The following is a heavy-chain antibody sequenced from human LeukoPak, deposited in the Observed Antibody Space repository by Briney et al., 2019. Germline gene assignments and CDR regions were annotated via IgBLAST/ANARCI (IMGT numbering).Heavy chain of an antibody. CDR3: AELGITMIGGV. Sequence: GGSLRLSCAASGFTFSSYGMSWVRQAPGKGLEWVSVISGIGTGGTTYYADSVKGRFTISRDNAKNSLYLQMNSLRAEDTAVYYCAELGITMIGGVWGKGTTVTISS. D-gene: IGHD3-10*02. CDR1: GFTFSSYG. V-gene: IGHV3-23*01. CDR2: ISGIGTGGTT. J-gene: IGHJ6*04.